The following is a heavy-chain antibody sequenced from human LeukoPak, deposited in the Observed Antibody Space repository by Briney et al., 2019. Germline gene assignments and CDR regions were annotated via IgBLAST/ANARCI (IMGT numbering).Heavy chain of an antibody. CDR1: GGSISSGSYY. CDR2: IYTSGST. V-gene: IGHV4-61*02. Sequence: SETLSLTCTVSGGSISSGSYYWSWIRQPAGKGLEWIGRIYTSGSTNYNPSLKSRVTISVDTSKNQFSLKLTSVTAADTAIYYCARDAKYYYGSRTFFFYEHWGQGTPLTVSS. D-gene: IGHD3-10*01. J-gene: IGHJ4*02. CDR3: ARDAKYYYGSRTFFFYEH.